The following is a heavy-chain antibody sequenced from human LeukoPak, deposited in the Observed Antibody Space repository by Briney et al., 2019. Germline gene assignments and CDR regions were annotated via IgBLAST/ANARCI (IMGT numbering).Heavy chain of an antibody. CDR1: GGSFSGYY. J-gene: IGHJ4*02. D-gene: IGHD1-26*01. Sequence: PSETLSLTCAVYGGSFSGYYWSWIRQPPGGGLEWIGYIYYIRNTNYNPSLKSRVTMSLDPSENQFSLKLNSVTAADTAVYYCARTQSQSGSYRYYFGYWGQGTLVTVSS. CDR2: IYYIRNT. V-gene: IGHV4-59*01. CDR3: ARTQSQSGSYRYYFGY.